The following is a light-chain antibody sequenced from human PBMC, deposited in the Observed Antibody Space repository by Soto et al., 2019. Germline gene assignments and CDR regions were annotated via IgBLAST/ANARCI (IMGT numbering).Light chain of an antibody. J-gene: IGKJ4*01. CDR2: GAS. V-gene: IGKV3-15*01. Sequence: EMLMTQSPATLSVSPGEGLTLSCRASQSISRTLAWYQQRPGQAPRLLIYGASSRATGVPARFSGSGSGTEYTLTINSLQSEDFAVYYCQQYYDWPLTFGGGTKVEIK. CDR3: QQYYDWPLT. CDR1: QSISRT.